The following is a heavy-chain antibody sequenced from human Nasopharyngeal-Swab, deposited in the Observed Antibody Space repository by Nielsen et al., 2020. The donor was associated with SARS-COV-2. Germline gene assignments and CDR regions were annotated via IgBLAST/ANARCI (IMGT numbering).Heavy chain of an antibody. V-gene: IGHV3-23*01. CDR2: ISGSGGST. D-gene: IGHD3-9*01. CDR3: ANVDPYHYYGMDV. J-gene: IGHJ6*02. Sequence: WIRQPPGKGLEWVSAISGSGGSTYYADSVKGRFTISRDNSKNTLYLQMNSLRAEDTAVYYCANVDPYHYYGMDVWGQGTTVTVSS.